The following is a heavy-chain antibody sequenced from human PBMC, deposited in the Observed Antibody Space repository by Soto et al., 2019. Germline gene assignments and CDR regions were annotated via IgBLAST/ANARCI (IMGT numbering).Heavy chain of an antibody. CDR2: ISGSGGST. CDR3: AKSGTRGGAAHYYYYYYGMDV. Sequence: AGGSLRLSCAASGFTFSSYAMSWVRQAPGKGLEWVSAISGSGGSTYYADSVKGRFTISRDNSKNTLYLQMNSLRAEDTAVYYCAKSGTRGGAAHYYYYYYGMDVWGQGTTVTVSS. D-gene: IGHD3-10*01. V-gene: IGHV3-23*01. CDR1: GFTFSSYA. J-gene: IGHJ6*02.